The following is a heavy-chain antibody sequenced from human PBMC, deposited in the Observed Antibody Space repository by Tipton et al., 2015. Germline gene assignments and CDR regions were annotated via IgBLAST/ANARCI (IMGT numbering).Heavy chain of an antibody. Sequence: QLVQSGAEVKKPGESLKISCKGSGYSFTTSWIGWVRQMPGKGLEWMGIIYPGDSDTRYSPSFQGQVTISADKSISTAYLQWSSLKASDTAMYYCARGNPYYYESSGYFFYAMDVWGQGTTVTVSS. CDR3: ARGNPYYYESSGYFFYAMDV. J-gene: IGHJ6*02. CDR2: IYPGDSDT. CDR1: GYSFTTSW. V-gene: IGHV5-51*01. D-gene: IGHD3-22*01.